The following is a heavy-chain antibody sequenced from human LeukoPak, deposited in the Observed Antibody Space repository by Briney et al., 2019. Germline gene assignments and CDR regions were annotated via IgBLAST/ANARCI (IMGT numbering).Heavy chain of an antibody. D-gene: IGHD2-21*01. J-gene: IGHJ4*02. Sequence: SETLTLTCTVSGYSISSDYYRGWIRHPPGKGVEWSGSIYHSGSTYYNQTLKSRVTITVDTSKNQFSLKLSSVTAADTAVYYCAGLRVVDWGQGALVTVSS. V-gene: IGHV4-38-2*02. CDR2: IYHSGST. CDR1: GYSISSDYY. CDR3: AGLRVVD.